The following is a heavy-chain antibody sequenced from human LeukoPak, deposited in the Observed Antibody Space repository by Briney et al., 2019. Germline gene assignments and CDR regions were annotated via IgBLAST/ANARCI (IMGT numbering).Heavy chain of an antibody. V-gene: IGHV1-2*06. J-gene: IGHJ4*02. CDR3: ASLHSYGYSHFDY. D-gene: IGHD5-18*01. CDR2: INPNSGGT. Sequence: ASVKVSCKASGYTFTGYYMHWVRQAPGQGLEWMGRINPNSGGTNYAQKFQGRVTMTRDTSISTAYMELSRLRSDDTAVYYCASLHSYGYSHFDYWGQGTLVTVSS. CDR1: GYTFTGYY.